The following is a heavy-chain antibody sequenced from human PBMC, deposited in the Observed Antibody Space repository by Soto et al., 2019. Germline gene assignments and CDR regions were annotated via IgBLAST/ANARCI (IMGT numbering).Heavy chain of an antibody. CDR3: ARAQDSYYYYGMDI. V-gene: IGHV4-59*13. CDR1: GGSISSDY. CDR2: ISYSGST. Sequence: SETLSLTCTVSGGSISSDYWSWIRQPPGKGLEWIGYISYSGSTNYNPSLKSRVTISVDTSKNQFSLKLSSVTAADTAVYYCARAQDSYYYYGMDIWGQGTTVTV. J-gene: IGHJ6*02. D-gene: IGHD4-4*01.